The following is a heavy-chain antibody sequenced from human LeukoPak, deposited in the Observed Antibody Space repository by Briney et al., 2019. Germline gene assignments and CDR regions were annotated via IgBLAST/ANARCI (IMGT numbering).Heavy chain of an antibody. Sequence: GSLRLSCAASGFTFSSYSMNWIRQPPGKGLEWIGEINHSGSTNYNPSLKSRVTISVDTSKNQFSLKLSSVTAADTAVYYCASSITMVRGQYYYYYMDVWGKGTTVTISS. CDR2: INHSGST. CDR3: ASSITMVRGQYYYYYMDV. CDR1: GFTFSSYS. V-gene: IGHV4-34*01. J-gene: IGHJ6*03. D-gene: IGHD3-10*01.